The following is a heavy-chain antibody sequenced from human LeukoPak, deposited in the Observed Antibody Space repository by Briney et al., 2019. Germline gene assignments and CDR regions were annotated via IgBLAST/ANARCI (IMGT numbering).Heavy chain of an antibody. CDR2: IHHSGHT. V-gene: IGHV4-4*02. J-gene: IGHJ5*02. D-gene: IGHD2/OR15-2a*01. CDR1: GDSVTSDNW. Sequence: SETLSLTCAVSGDSVTSDNWWSWVRQSPGKGLDWIGEIHHSGHTNYNPSLKSRVTISLDKSKNQLSLKLNSVTAAVTAIYYCAKSDYCALDLWGQGSLVSVSS. CDR3: AKSDYCALDL.